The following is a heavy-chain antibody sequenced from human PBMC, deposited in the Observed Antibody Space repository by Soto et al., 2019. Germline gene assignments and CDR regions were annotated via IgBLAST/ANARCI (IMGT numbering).Heavy chain of an antibody. Sequence: QVHLVQSGAEVKKPGASVKVSCKGSGYDFTTYGITWVRQAPGQGLEWMAWISAHNGNTDYAQKLQGRVTVTRDTATSTAYMSLRSLRSDDTAMYYGARGRYGDYWGQGALVSVSS. CDR3: ARGRYGDY. D-gene: IGHD1-1*01. J-gene: IGHJ4*02. CDR2: ISAHNGNT. CDR1: GYDFTTYG. V-gene: IGHV1-18*01.